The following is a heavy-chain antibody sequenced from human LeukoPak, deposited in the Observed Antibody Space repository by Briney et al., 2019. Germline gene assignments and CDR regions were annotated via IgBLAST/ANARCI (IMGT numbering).Heavy chain of an antibody. J-gene: IGHJ4*02. D-gene: IGHD3-10*01. V-gene: IGHV3-7*01. CDR1: GFTFSNYW. CDR2: IKEDGSQK. CDR3: SRSLNSAPGVDY. Sequence: PGGSLRLSCAASGFTFSNYWMNWVRQAPGKGLEWVANIKEDGSQKYYVDSVKGRFTSSRDNAKNSVYLQMSSLRDEDTAVYYWSRSLNSAPGVDYWGQGTLV.